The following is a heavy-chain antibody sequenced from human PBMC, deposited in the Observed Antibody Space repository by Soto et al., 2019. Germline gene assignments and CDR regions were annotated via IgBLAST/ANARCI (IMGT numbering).Heavy chain of an antibody. D-gene: IGHD2-15*01. V-gene: IGHV1-69*02. CDR3: ARSLYCSGGSCYSSYRMDV. J-gene: IGHJ6*04. Sequence: SVKVSCKASGGTFSSYTISWVRQAPGQGLEWMGRIIPILGIANYAQKFQGRVTITADKSTSTAYMELSSLRSEDTAVYYCARSLYCSGGSCYSSYRMDVWGKGTTVTVSS. CDR2: IIPILGIA. CDR1: GGTFSSYT.